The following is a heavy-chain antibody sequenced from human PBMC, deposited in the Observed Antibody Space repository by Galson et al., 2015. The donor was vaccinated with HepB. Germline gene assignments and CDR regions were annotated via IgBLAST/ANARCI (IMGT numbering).Heavy chain of an antibody. D-gene: IGHD6-19*01. J-gene: IGHJ4*02. V-gene: IGHV3-21*01. CDR2: ISGSSAYI. CDR3: ATFETVAAGDFDY. Sequence: SLRLSCAASGFTFNSYSMNWVRQAPGKGLEWVSYISGSSAYIIYADSVRGRFTISRDNAKNSVYLQMDRLRDDDTAVYYCATFETVAAGDFDYWGQGTLVTVSS. CDR1: GFTFNSYS.